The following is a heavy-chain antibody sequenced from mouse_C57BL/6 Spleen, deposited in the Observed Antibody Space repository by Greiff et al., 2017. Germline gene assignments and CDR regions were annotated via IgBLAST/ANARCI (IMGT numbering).Heavy chain of an antibody. D-gene: IGHD2-2*01. CDR3: ASSTMVTNAMDY. Sequence: DVHLVESGGGLVKPGGSLKLSCAASGFTFSDYGMHWVRQAPEKGLEWVAYISSGSSTIYYADTVKGRFTITRDNAKNTLFLQMTSLRSEDTAMYYCASSTMVTNAMDYWGKGTSVTVSS. CDR1: GFTFSDYG. V-gene: IGHV5-17*01. J-gene: IGHJ4*01. CDR2: ISSGSSTI.